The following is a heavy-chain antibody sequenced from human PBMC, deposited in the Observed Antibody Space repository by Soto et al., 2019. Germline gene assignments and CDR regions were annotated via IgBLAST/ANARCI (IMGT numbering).Heavy chain of an antibody. V-gene: IGHV1-18*01. Sequence: QVQLVQSGAEVRKPGASVKVSCKASGYTFTTYGISWVRQAPGQGLEWMGWISGYNGHTKYAQKFQGRVTMTTDTSTRTVYMDLRSLRSDDTAVYYCAREGEMPYYYYGLDVWGQGTTVTGSS. D-gene: IGHD3-16*01. J-gene: IGHJ6*02. CDR1: GYTFTTYG. CDR3: AREGEMPYYYYGLDV. CDR2: ISGYNGHT.